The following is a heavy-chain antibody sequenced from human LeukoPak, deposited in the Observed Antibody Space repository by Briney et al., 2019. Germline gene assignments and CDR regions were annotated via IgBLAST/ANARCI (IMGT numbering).Heavy chain of an antibody. V-gene: IGHV3-30*18. CDR1: GFTFSSYG. CDR3: AKDLSGSYSIDY. Sequence: GGSLRLSCAASGFTFSSYGMHWVRQAPGKGLEWVAVISYDGSNKYYADSVKGRLTISRDNSKNTLYLQMNSLRAEDTAVYYCAKDLSGSYSIDYWGQGTLVTVSS. CDR2: ISYDGSNK. J-gene: IGHJ4*02. D-gene: IGHD1-26*01.